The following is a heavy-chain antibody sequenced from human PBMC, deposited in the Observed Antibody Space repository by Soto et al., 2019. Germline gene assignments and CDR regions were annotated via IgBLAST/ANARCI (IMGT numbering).Heavy chain of an antibody. Sequence: SGPTLVNPTQTLTLTCTFSGFSLSTSGVGVGWIRQPPGKALEWLALIYWNDDKRYSPSLKSRLTITKDTSKNQVVLTMTNMDLEDTATYYRGGLTTYHSSGSPNYWAKRTLVIFSS. CDR3: GGLTTYHSSGSPNY. CDR1: GFSLSTSGVG. D-gene: IGHD3-22*01. CDR2: IYWNDDK. J-gene: IGHJ4*02. V-gene: IGHV2-5*01.